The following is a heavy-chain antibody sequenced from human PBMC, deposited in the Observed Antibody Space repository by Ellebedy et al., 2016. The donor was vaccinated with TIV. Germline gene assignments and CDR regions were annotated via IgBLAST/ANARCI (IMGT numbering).Heavy chain of an antibody. D-gene: IGHD2-2*01. V-gene: IGHV4-39*01. CDR1: GGSISSPNYY. Sequence: SETLSLTCTVSGGSISSPNYYWGWIRQPPGKGLEWIGSIYYSGSTNYNPYLKSRVTIFVDTSKKQLSLKLSSVTAADTAVYYCARPEMPLLFDAFHIWGQGTMVTVSS. CDR2: IYYSGST. CDR3: ARPEMPLLFDAFHI. J-gene: IGHJ3*02.